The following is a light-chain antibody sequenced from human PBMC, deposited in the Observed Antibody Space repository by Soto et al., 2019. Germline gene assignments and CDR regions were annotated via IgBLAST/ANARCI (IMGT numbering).Light chain of an antibody. CDR3: QQYSDYPLT. CDR2: KAS. CDR1: QGIGSS. V-gene: IGKV1-5*03. J-gene: IGKJ3*01. Sequence: DIQMTQSPSTLSACVGDRVTITCRASQGIGSSLAWYQQKSGKAPNLLIYKASTLESGVPSRFGGSGSGTEFTLTISSLQPDDFATYYCQQYSDYPLTFGPGTEVDVK.